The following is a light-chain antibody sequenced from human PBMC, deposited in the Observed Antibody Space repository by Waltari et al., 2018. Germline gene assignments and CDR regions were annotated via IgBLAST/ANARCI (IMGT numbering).Light chain of an antibody. J-gene: IGKJ2*01. CDR1: QSINSSY. CDR3: QHYGSASMYT. CDR2: GAS. Sequence: EIVLTQSPGTLSLSPGERATLSCRASQSINSSYLAWYQQKPGQAPRLLIYGASSRATGIPDRCSGSGSGTYFTLIISRLEPEDFAVYYCQHYGSASMYTFGQGTKLEIK. V-gene: IGKV3-20*01.